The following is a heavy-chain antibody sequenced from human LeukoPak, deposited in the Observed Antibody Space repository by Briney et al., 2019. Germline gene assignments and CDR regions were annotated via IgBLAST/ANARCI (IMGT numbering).Heavy chain of an antibody. V-gene: IGHV5-51*01. CDR2: IHPGDSET. CDR1: GYSFTSYW. CDR3: AIAPIAAAGTVNWFDP. Sequence: GESLKISCKGSGYSFTSYWIGWVRQMPGKGLEWMGIIHPGDSETRYSPSFQGQVTISADKSISTAYLQWSSLKASDTAMYYCAIAPIAAAGTVNWFDPWGQGTLVTVSS. J-gene: IGHJ5*02. D-gene: IGHD6-13*01.